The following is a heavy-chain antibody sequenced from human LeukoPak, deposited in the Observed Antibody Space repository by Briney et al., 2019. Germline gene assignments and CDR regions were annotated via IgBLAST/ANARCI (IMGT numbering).Heavy chain of an antibody. D-gene: IGHD5-18*01. CDR2: ISSSGRNI. Sequence: GGSLRLSCAAYGFTFSNYEFNWVRQGPGKGLEWVSYISSSGRNIYYADSVKGRFTISRDNAKNSLYLQMNSLRAEDTAVYYCARDLVQLWSKDFRGQGTLVTVSS. CDR1: GFTFSNYE. J-gene: IGHJ4*02. V-gene: IGHV3-48*03. CDR3: ARDLVQLWSKDF.